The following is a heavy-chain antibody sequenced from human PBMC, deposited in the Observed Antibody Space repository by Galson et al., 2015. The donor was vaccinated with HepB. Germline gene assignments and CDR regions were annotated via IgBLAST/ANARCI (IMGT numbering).Heavy chain of an antibody. CDR3: ARVWVAGPKIWYYYMDV. CDR2: IYYSGST. D-gene: IGHD2-15*01. Sequence: TLSLTCTVSGGSISSGGYYWSWIRQHPGKGLEWIGYIYYSGSTYYNPSLKSRVTISVDTSKDQFSLKLSSVTAADTAVYYCARVWVAGPKIWYYYMDVWGKGTTVTVSS. CDR1: GGSISSGGYY. V-gene: IGHV4-31*03. J-gene: IGHJ6*03.